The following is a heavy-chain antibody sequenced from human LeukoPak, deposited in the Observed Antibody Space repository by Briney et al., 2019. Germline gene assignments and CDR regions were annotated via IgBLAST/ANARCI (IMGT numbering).Heavy chain of an antibody. V-gene: IGHV1-69*05. D-gene: IGHD5-18*01. CDR1: GGTFSSYA. CDR3: ARDIGYFVRSYYMDV. J-gene: IGHJ6*03. Sequence: ASVKVSCKASGGTFSSYAISWVRQAPGQGLEWMGRIIPIFGTANYAQKFQGRVTITTDESTSTAYMELSSLRSEDTAVYYCARDIGYFVRSYYMDVWGKGTTVTVSS. CDR2: IIPIFGTA.